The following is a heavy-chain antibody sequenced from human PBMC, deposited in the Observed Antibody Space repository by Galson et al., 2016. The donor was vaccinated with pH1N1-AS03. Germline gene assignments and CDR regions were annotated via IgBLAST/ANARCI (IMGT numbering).Heavy chain of an antibody. D-gene: IGHD2-21*02. CDR1: GYTFNNYA. V-gene: IGHV1-18*01. J-gene: IGHJ2*01. Sequence: SVKVSCKASGYTFNNYAITWLRQAPGQGLEWMGWISGYNGKTNYAQKLQGRITITTDTSTTTAYMELTSLGSDDTAMYYCARDLRGGDRHTDWYLDLWGRGTLVTVSS. CDR2: ISGYNGKT. CDR3: ARDLRGGDRHTDWYLDL.